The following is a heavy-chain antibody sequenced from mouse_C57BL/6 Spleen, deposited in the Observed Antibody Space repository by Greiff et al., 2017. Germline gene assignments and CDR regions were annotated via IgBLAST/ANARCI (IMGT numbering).Heavy chain of an antibody. D-gene: IGHD2-3*01. CDR3: TRGGYDGYS. V-gene: IGHV5-9-1*02. CDR2: ISSGGDYS. J-gene: IGHJ3*01. CDR1: GFTFSSYA. Sequence: EVKLMESGEGLVKPGGSLKLSCAASGFTFSSYAMSWVRQTPEKRLEWVAYISSGGDYSYYADTVKGRFTISRDNARNTLYLQMSSLKSEDTAMYYCTRGGYDGYSWGQGTLVTVSA.